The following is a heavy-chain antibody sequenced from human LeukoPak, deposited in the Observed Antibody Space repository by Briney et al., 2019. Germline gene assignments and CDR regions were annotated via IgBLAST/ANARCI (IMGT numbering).Heavy chain of an antibody. CDR2: MSSGGTT. CDR1: GFTFSSYA. CDR3: AKTGTDDGYSIYFDH. J-gene: IGHJ4*02. D-gene: IGHD5-24*01. Sequence: GGSLRLSCAASGFTFSSYAMSWVRQAPEKGLEWVSIMSSGGTTSYADSVKGRFPISRDNSRNTLYLQMNSLRAEDTAIYYCAKTGTDDGYSIYFDHWGQGTLVTVSS. V-gene: IGHV3-23*01.